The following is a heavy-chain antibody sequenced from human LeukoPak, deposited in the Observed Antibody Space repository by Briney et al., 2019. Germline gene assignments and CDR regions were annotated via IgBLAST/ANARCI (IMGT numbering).Heavy chain of an antibody. CDR3: AREPDYYGSGSYYKDAFDI. J-gene: IGHJ3*02. Sequence: ASVKVSCKVSGYTFTSYGINWVRQAPGQGLEWMGWISAYNGNTNYAQKLQGRVTMTTDTSTSTAYMELRSLGSDDTAVYYCAREPDYYGSGSYYKDAFDIWGQGTMVTVSS. CDR1: GYTFTSYG. V-gene: IGHV1-18*01. CDR2: ISAYNGNT. D-gene: IGHD3-10*01.